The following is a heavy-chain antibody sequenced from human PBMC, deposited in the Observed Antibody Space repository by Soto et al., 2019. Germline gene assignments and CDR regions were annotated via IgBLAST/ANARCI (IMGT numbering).Heavy chain of an antibody. CDR1: GYTFTSYY. CDR2: INPSGGST. Sequence: GASVKVSCKASGYTFTSYYMHWVRQAPGQGLEWMGIINPSGGSTSYAQKFQGRVTMTRDTSTSTVYMELSSLRSEDTAVYYCARDLVVVPAAVRYYYYYGMDVWGQGTTVTVSS. D-gene: IGHD2-2*01. V-gene: IGHV1-46*01. J-gene: IGHJ6*02. CDR3: ARDLVVVPAAVRYYYYYGMDV.